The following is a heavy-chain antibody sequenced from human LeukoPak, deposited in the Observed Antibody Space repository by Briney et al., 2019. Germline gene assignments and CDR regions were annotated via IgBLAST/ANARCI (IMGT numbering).Heavy chain of an antibody. CDR1: GFTFSDNY. V-gene: IGHV3-11*04. J-gene: IGHJ4*02. D-gene: IGHD1-14*01. Sequence: GGSLRLSCAASGFTFSDNYMIWIRQAPGKGLEWVSYIDTSGSAMYYAVPVKGRFTISRDNARNSLYLQMSSLGAEDTAVYYCARARKGYYFDYWGQGTLVTVSS. CDR3: ARARKGYYFDY. CDR2: IDTSGSAM.